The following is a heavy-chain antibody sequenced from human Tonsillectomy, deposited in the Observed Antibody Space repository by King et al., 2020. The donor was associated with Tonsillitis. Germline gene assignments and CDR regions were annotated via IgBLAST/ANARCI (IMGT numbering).Heavy chain of an antibody. V-gene: IGHV3-30*18. D-gene: IGHD5-18*01. CDR1: GFTFSNYG. CDR2: ISYDGSNK. CDR3: AQEVDKAMGYYHYYGMDV. Sequence: VQLVESGGGVVQPGRSLRLSCAASGFTFSNYGVHWVRQAPGKGLEWVAFISYDGSNKYYADSVKGRFTISRDNSKNTLYLQMNSLRADETAVYYCAQEVDKAMGYYHYYGMDVWGHGPTVTVSS. J-gene: IGHJ6*02.